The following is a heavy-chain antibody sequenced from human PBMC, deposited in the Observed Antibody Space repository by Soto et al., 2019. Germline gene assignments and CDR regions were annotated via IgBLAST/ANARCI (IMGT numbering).Heavy chain of an antibody. Sequence: PGGSLRLSCAASGFTFSRYGMHWVRQAPGKGLEWVAVIWYDGSNKYYVDSVKGRFTISREDSKSTVYLQMNSLRPEDTAVYHCARDLGHFSRGTAYFDPWGQGTLVTVSS. CDR3: ARDLGHFSRGTAYFDP. CDR2: IWYDGSNK. V-gene: IGHV3-33*01. J-gene: IGHJ4*02. CDR1: GFTFSRYG. D-gene: IGHD1-26*01.